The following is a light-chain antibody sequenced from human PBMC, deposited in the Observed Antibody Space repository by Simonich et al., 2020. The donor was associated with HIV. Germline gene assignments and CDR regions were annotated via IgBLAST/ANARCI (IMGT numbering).Light chain of an antibody. V-gene: IGKV1-39*01. CDR2: AAS. CDR1: QSISSY. J-gene: IGKJ2*01. CDR3: QQSFSTPYT. Sequence: DIQMTQSPSSLSASVGDKDTITCRASQSISSYLNWFQQKPGKAPKLLIYAASTFQSGVPSRCSGSGSGTDCTLTISSLQPEDFATYYCQQSFSTPYTFGQGTKLEIK.